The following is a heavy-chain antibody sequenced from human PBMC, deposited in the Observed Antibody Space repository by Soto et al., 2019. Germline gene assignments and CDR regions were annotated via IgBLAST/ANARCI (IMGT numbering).Heavy chain of an antibody. CDR1: GGTFSNYA. CDR3: ARVVILVPTASTHYYYHMDV. Sequence: QVQLVQSGAEVRKPGSSVTVSCKASGGTFSNYAISWVRQAPGQGLEWMGGIIPIVGTGSCAQKYQGRVTMTEDEPTTTDYMELSSVRFEDTAVDYCARVVILVPTASTHYYYHMDVWGPGITVTVSS. D-gene: IGHD2-2*01. J-gene: IGHJ6*02. V-gene: IGHV1-69*01. CDR2: IIPIVGTG.